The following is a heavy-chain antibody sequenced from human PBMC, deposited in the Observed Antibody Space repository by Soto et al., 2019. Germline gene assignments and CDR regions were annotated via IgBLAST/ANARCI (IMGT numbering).Heavy chain of an antibody. V-gene: IGHV3-7*01. CDR2: IKEDGSEI. Sequence: GGSLRLSCAAPGFTFSNSWMSWVRQAPGKGLEWVANIKEDGSEIHYVDSVKGRFTISRDNAKNCLYLQMSSLRVEDTGVYYCAKDRVPNDSSGYYSILTDSWGQGTVVTVSS. CDR3: AKDRVPNDSSGYYSILTDS. J-gene: IGHJ4*02. D-gene: IGHD3-22*01. CDR1: GFTFSNSW.